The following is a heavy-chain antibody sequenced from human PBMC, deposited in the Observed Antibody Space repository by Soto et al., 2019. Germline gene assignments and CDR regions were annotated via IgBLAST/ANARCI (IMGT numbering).Heavy chain of an antibody. V-gene: IGHV1-2*02. J-gene: IGHJ4*02. Sequence: ASVKVSCKASGYTFTGHYIHWVRQAPEQGPEWMGEISCESGGTTYAQKFQGRVTLTRDTSITTVYMELSNLSPDDTAVYYCGRGRKGQLGVFYWGQGTLVTVSS. CDR2: ISCESGGT. CDR1: GYTFTGHY. CDR3: GRGRKGQLGVFY. D-gene: IGHD1-1*01.